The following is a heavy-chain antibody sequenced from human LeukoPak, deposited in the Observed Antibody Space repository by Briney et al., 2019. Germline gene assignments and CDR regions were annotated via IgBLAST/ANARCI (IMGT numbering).Heavy chain of an antibody. CDR1: GFTFSNYA. CDR2: ISGSGGST. Sequence: GGSLRLSCAASGFTFSNYATTWVRQAPGKGLECVSSISGSGGSTYSADSVKGRFTISRDNSKNTLYLQMNSLRAEDTAVYSCAKPREWEPRELLEYWGQGTLVTVSS. V-gene: IGHV3-23*01. D-gene: IGHD1-26*01. CDR3: AKPREWEPRELLEY. J-gene: IGHJ4*02.